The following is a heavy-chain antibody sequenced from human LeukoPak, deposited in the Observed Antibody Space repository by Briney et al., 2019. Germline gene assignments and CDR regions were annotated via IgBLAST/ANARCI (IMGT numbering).Heavy chain of an antibody. D-gene: IGHD3-9*01. Sequence: ASVKVSCKASGYIFTSYGISWVRQAPGQGLEWMGWISAYNGNTNYAQKLQGRVTMTTDTSTSTAYMELRSLRSDDTAVYYCARGDVNYDILTGYYYYGMDVWGQGTTVTASS. CDR1: GYIFTSYG. CDR3: ARGDVNYDILTGYYYYGMDV. J-gene: IGHJ6*02. CDR2: ISAYNGNT. V-gene: IGHV1-18*01.